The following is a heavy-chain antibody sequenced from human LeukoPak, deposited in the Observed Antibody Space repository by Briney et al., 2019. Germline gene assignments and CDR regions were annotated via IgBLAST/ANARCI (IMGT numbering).Heavy chain of an antibody. CDR3: ARVDTTLSYKLDY. V-gene: IGHV3-30*14. Sequence: PGRSLRLSCAASGFTFSRYAMHWVRQAPGKGLEWVAVISYDGSKESYADSVKGRFTISRHNSKNTVYLQMNNLRAEDTAMYYCARVDTTLSYKLDYWGQGTLVTVSS. CDR1: GFTFSRYA. CDR2: ISYDGSKE. D-gene: IGHD1-1*01. J-gene: IGHJ4*02.